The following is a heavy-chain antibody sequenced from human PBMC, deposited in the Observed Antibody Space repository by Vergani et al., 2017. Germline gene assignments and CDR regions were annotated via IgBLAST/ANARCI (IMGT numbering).Heavy chain of an antibody. CDR3: AKANPWNSGYDYLFYDHAMDV. CDR1: GFTFNHYA. CDR2: ISGSGGST. D-gene: IGHD5-12*01. Sequence: EVQLLESGGDLVQPGGSLRLSCAASGFTFNHYAMNWVRQAPGKGLEWVSGISGSGGSTYYAGSVKGRFTISRDSSKNTLYLQMNSLSAGDTAVYYCAKANPWNSGYDYLFYDHAMDVWVQGTTVTVSS. J-gene: IGHJ6*02. V-gene: IGHV3-23*01.